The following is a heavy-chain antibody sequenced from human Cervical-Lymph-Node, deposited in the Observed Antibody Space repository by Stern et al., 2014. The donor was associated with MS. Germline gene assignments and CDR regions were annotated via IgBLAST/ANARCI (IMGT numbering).Heavy chain of an antibody. V-gene: IGHV4-59*01. CDR3: ARGNYDFWSGYPYYYYGMDV. CDR2: IYYSGNN. J-gene: IGHJ6*02. Sequence: QLQLQESGPGLVKPSETLSLTCTVSGGSISRYYWSWIRQPPGKGLAWIGYIYYSGNNSYNPSFNRRVTISVDTSKNQFSLKLSSVTAADTAVYYCARGNYDFWSGYPYYYYGMDVWGQGTTVTVSS. CDR1: GGSISRYY. D-gene: IGHD3-3*01.